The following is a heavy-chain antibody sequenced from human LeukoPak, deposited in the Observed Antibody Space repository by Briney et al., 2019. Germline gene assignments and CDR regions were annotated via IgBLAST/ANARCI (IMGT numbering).Heavy chain of an antibody. J-gene: IGHJ5*02. CDR1: GGTFSSYA. Sequence: ASVKVSCKAYGGTFSSYAISWVRQAPGQGLEWMGGIIPIFGTANYAQKFQGRVTITTDESTSTAYMELSSLRSEDTAVYYCARADSRTSWQFDPWGQGTLVTVSS. V-gene: IGHV1-69*05. CDR2: IIPIFGTA. CDR3: ARADSRTSWQFDP. D-gene: IGHD6-13*01.